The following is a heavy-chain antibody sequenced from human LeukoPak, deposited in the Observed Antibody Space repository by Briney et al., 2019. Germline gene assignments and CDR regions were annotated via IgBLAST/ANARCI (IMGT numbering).Heavy chain of an antibody. CDR2: IIPILGIA. Sequence: GASVKVSCKASGGTFSSYAISWVRQAPGQGLEGMGRIIPILGIANSAQKFQGRVTITADESTSTAYMELSSLRSEDTAVYYCARDPGIAARPDYYYYMDVWGKGTTVTVSS. J-gene: IGHJ6*03. CDR3: ARDPGIAARPDYYYYMDV. D-gene: IGHD6-6*01. CDR1: GGTFSSYA. V-gene: IGHV1-69*04.